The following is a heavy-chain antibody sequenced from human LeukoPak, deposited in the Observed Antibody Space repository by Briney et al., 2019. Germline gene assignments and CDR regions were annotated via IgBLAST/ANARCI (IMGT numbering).Heavy chain of an antibody. Sequence: ASVKVSCKASGYTFTDYAMNWVRQAPGQGLEWMGWINPNTGNPTYVQGFTGRFVLSLDTSVSTAYLQISSLKADDTAVYYCARAYQRLGGLSFPDQWGQGTLVTISS. CDR2: INPNTGNP. CDR3: ARAYQRLGGLSFPDQ. D-gene: IGHD3-16*02. CDR1: GYTFTDYA. V-gene: IGHV7-4-1*02. J-gene: IGHJ5*02.